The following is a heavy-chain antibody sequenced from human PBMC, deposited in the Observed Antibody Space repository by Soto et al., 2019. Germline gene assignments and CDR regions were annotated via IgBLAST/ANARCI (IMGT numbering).Heavy chain of an antibody. Sequence: GESLKISCQGSGYSFIGYWVAWVRQMPGNGLEWMGIIYPGDSDTRYSPSFEGQVTISADRSISTAYLHWSSLRASDTAIYYCVRAGRARYGGYFDYWGQGTRVTVSS. CDR3: VRAGRARYGGYFDY. J-gene: IGHJ4*02. V-gene: IGHV5-51*01. CDR1: GYSFIGYW. D-gene: IGHD5-18*01. CDR2: IYPGDSDT.